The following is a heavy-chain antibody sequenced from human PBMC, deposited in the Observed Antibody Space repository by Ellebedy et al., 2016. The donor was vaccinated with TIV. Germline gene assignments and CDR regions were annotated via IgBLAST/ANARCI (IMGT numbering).Heavy chain of an antibody. J-gene: IGHJ4*02. Sequence: GESLKISCAASGFTFSAYGMHWVRQAPGKGLEWVTYIRYDGSNNYYADSVKGRFTISRDNSKNTLFLEMNSLRAEDTAIYYCAGLWFGDSPRDNSDYWGRGTLVTVSS. V-gene: IGHV3-30*02. D-gene: IGHD3-10*01. CDR1: GFTFSAYG. CDR3: AGLWFGDSPRDNSDY. CDR2: IRYDGSNN.